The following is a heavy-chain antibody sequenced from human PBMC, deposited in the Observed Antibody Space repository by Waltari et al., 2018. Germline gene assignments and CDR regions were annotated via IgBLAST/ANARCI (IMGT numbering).Heavy chain of an antibody. V-gene: IGHV1-2*06. J-gene: IGHJ3*02. D-gene: IGHD5-12*01. CDR2: INPNSGGT. CDR1: GYTFTGDY. CDR3: AIKWLRDAFDI. Sequence: QVQLVQSGAEVKKPGASVKVSCKASGYTFTGDYMHWGRQAPGQGIEWMGRINPNSGGTTYAQKFQGRVTMTRDTSISTAYMELSRLRSDDTAVYYCAIKWLRDAFDIWGQGTMVTVSS.